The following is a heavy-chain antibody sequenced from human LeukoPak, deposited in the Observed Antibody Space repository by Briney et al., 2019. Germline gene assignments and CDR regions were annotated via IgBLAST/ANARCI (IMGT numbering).Heavy chain of an antibody. CDR3: ARGIEDSSGYLIYPYGWAY. CDR2: ISSSSSTI. V-gene: IGHV3-48*01. CDR1: GFTFSSYS. J-gene: IGHJ4*02. D-gene: IGHD3-22*01. Sequence: GGSLRLSCAASGFTFSSYSMNWVRQAPGKGLEWVSYISSSSSTIYCADSVKGRFTISRDNSKNTLYLQMNSLRAEDTAVYYCARGIEDSSGYLIYPYGWAYWGQGTLVTVSS.